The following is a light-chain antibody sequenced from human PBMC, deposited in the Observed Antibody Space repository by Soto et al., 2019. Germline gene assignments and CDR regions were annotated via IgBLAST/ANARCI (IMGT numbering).Light chain of an antibody. CDR2: GAS. CDR1: QSVSSS. V-gene: IGKV3-15*01. Sequence: EIVMTQSPATLSVSPGERATLSCRASQSVSSSLAWYQQKPGQAPRLLIYGASTRATGIPARFSGSGSGTEFTLTISSLQSEDFAVYYCQQYNNWPPVTFGQGTKVEIK. J-gene: IGKJ1*01. CDR3: QQYNNWPPVT.